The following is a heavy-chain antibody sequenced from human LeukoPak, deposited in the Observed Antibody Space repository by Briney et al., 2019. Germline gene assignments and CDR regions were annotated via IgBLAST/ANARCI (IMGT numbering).Heavy chain of an antibody. D-gene: IGHD5-18*01. CDR2: IYPGDSDT. J-gene: IGHJ6*03. CDR1: GYSFTSYW. CDR3: ARLRRDTATGYYYYMDV. V-gene: IGHV5-51*01. Sequence: GESLKISCKGSGYSFTSYWIGWVRQMPGKGLEWMGIIYPGDSDTRYSPSFQGQVTISADKSITTAYLQWSSLKASDTAMYYCARLRRDTATGYYYYMDVWGKGTTVTISS.